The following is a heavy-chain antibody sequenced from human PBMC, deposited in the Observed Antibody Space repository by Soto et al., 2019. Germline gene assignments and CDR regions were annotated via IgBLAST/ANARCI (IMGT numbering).Heavy chain of an antibody. Sequence: SSVKVSCKASGGTFSSYAISWVRQAPGQGLEWRGGIIPIFGTANYAQKFQGRVTITADKSTSTAYMELSSLRSEDTAVYYCARNTEYSSSSGHYYGMDVWGQGTTVTVSS. CDR3: ARNTEYSSSSGHYYGMDV. V-gene: IGHV1-69*06. CDR2: IIPIFGTA. D-gene: IGHD6-6*01. J-gene: IGHJ6*02. CDR1: GGTFSSYA.